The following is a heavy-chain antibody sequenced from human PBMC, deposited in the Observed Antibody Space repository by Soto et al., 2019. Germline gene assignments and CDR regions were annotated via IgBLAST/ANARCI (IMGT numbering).Heavy chain of an antibody. CDR1: GYTFTSYG. V-gene: IGHV1-18*01. CDR2: ISAYNGNT. J-gene: IGHJ3*02. CDR3: ARDTHPRGDYAPDAFDI. D-gene: IGHD4-17*01. Sequence: QVQLVQSGAEVKKPGASVKVSCKASGYTFTSYGISWVRQAPGQGLEWMGWISAYNGNTNYAQKLQGRVTMTTDTSTSTAYMELRSLRSDDTAVYYCARDTHPRGDYAPDAFDIWGQGTMVTVSS.